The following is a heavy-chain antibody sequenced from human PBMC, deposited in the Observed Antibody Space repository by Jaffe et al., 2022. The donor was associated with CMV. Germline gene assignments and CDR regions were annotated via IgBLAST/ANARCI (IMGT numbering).Heavy chain of an antibody. CDR3: ARDRNMGPPGSEGYYFDY. CDR1: GFTFSSYS. V-gene: IGHV3-21*01. CDR2: ISSSSSYI. D-gene: IGHD2-15*01. Sequence: EVQLVESGGGLVKPGGSLRLSCAASGFTFSSYSMNWVRQAPGKGLEWVSSISSSSSYIYYADSVKGRFTISRDNAKNSLYLQMNSLRAEDTAVYYCARDRNMGPPGSEGYYFDYWGQGTLVTVSS. J-gene: IGHJ4*02.